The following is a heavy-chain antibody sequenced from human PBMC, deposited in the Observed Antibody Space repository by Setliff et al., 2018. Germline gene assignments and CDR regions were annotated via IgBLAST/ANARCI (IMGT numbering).Heavy chain of an antibody. D-gene: IGHD3-10*01. CDR3: ARDRGGTNPWFDF. Sequence: GGSLRLSCAASGFTFSAYGMHWVRQAPGKGLEWVAVVSYDGSNKWYADSVKGRFTISRDNSKNTLYLQLNSLRPEDTATYYCARDRGGTNPWFDFWGQGTLVTVS. J-gene: IGHJ5*01. CDR1: GFTFSAYG. V-gene: IGHV3-30*03. CDR2: VSYDGSNK.